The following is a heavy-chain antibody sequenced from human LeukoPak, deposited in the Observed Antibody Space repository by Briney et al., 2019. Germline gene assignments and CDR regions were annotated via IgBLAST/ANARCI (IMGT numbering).Heavy chain of an antibody. Sequence: SETLSLTCGVYGGSFSDYFWTWIRQPPGKGLEWIGEIERGGSTVYSPTLKSRVTMSLDTSKIQFSLRLTSVTAADTAVYYCAREVAVSFDYWGQGTLVTVSS. D-gene: IGHD6-19*01. CDR2: IERGGST. V-gene: IGHV4-34*01. J-gene: IGHJ4*02. CDR3: AREVAVSFDY. CDR1: GGSFSDYF.